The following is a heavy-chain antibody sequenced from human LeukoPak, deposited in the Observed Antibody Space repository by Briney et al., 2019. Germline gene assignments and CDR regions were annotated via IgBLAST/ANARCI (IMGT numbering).Heavy chain of an antibody. J-gene: IGHJ5*02. CDR2: IYTSGST. D-gene: IGHD5-12*01. CDR1: GGSISSYY. Sequence: SETLSLTCTVSGGSISSYYWSWIRQPAGKGLEWIGRIYTSGSTNYNPSLKSRVTMSVDTFKNQFSLKLSSVTAADTAVYYCAREPRGYSGYGVNWFDPWGQGTLVTVSS. CDR3: AREPRGYSGYGVNWFDP. V-gene: IGHV4-4*07.